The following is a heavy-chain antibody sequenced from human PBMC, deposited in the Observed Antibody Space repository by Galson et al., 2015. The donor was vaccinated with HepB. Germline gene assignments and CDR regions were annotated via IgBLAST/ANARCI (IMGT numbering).Heavy chain of an antibody. J-gene: IGHJ4*02. Sequence: SLRLSCAASGFSFSGYSMHWVRQAPGKGLEYVSTISKGGDSTFYANSVKGRFTISRDNSKNTLYLQMNSLRAEDTAVYYCAKSDNGTDYSSGWYTWYYPYYFDYWGQGTLVTVSS. CDR1: GFSFSGYS. D-gene: IGHD6-19*01. CDR3: AKSDNGTDYSSGWYTWYYPYYFDY. V-gene: IGHV3-64*01. CDR2: ISKGGDST.